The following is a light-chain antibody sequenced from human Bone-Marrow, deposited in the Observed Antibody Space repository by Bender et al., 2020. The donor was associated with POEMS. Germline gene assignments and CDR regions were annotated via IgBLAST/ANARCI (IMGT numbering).Light chain of an antibody. V-gene: IGLV3-25*03. Sequence: SSELSQPPSVSVPPGQTARITWSGDALADLSTSRYQQLSGQSPVLLLFKDIESPSEIPERFAGSTSGTTVTLTVNGVQAEDEALYYCQSADRSDPPLFFGGGTALTVL. CDR3: QSADRSDPPLF. CDR1: ALADLS. CDR2: KDI. J-gene: IGLJ2*01.